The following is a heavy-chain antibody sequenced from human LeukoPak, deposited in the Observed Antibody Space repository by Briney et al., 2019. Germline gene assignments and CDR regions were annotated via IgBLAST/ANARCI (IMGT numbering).Heavy chain of an antibody. Sequence: SETLSLTCTVSGGSISSYYWSWIRQPPGKGLEGIGYIYYSGSTNYNPSLKSRVTISVDTSKNQFSLKLSSVAAADTAVYYCARVSDTAMVTGYFDYWGQGTLVTVSS. D-gene: IGHD5-18*01. CDR1: GGSISSYY. CDR3: ARVSDTAMVTGYFDY. V-gene: IGHV4-59*01. CDR2: IYYSGST. J-gene: IGHJ4*02.